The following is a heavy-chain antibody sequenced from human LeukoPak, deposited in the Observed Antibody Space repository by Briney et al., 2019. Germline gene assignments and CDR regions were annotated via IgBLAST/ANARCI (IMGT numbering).Heavy chain of an antibody. CDR2: ISNTGGTT. CDR3: ARELAAAFDY. Sequence: GGSLRLSCAASGFTFSSHAMNWVRQAPGKGLEWVSSISNTGGTTYYADSVKGRFTIYRHSSKDTLYLQMNSLRAEDTAVYYCARELAAAFDYWGQGTLVTVSS. J-gene: IGHJ4*02. V-gene: IGHV3-23*01. CDR1: GFTFSSHA. D-gene: IGHD6-13*01.